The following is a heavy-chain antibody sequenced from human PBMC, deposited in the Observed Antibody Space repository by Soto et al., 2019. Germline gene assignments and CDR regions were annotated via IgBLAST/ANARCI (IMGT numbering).Heavy chain of an antibody. Sequence: GASVKVSCKASGYTFTSYGISWVRQAPGQGLEWMGWISAYNGNTNYAQKLQGRVTMTTDTSTSTAYMELRSLRSDDTAVYYCARAEDIVVVPAANDYYYGMDVWGQGTTVTASS. CDR1: GYTFTSYG. V-gene: IGHV1-18*01. CDR3: ARAEDIVVVPAANDYYYGMDV. CDR2: ISAYNGNT. D-gene: IGHD2-2*01. J-gene: IGHJ6*02.